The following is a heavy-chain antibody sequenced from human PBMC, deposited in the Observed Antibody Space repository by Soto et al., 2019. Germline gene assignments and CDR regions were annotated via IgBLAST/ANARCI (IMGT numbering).Heavy chain of an antibody. CDR2: INPRGGST. CDR1: GYTFTSYY. Sequence: QVQLVQSGAEVKKPGASVKVSCKASGYTFTSYYMHWVRQAPGQGLEWMGIINPRGGSTSYAQKFQGRVTMTRDTSTSTVYMELSSLRSEDTAVYYCARADGSSDHHYYYGMDVWGQGTTVTVSS. V-gene: IGHV1-46*01. D-gene: IGHD2-15*01. CDR3: ARADGSSDHHYYYGMDV. J-gene: IGHJ6*02.